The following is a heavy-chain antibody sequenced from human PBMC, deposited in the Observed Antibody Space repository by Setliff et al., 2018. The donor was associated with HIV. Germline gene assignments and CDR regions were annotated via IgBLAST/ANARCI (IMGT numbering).Heavy chain of an antibody. Sequence: RASVKVSCKASGYRFTSYVINWVRQAPGQGLEWMGCINGHSADTNDSQRFHDRVTMHTDTSTSTAFMELRSLRSDGTAVYYCASGGLFGSGGYYNVPLDFWGQGTLVTVSS. CDR2: INGHSADT. D-gene: IGHD3-10*01. CDR1: GYRFTSYV. J-gene: IGHJ4*02. V-gene: IGHV1-18*01. CDR3: ASGGLFGSGGYYNVPLDF.